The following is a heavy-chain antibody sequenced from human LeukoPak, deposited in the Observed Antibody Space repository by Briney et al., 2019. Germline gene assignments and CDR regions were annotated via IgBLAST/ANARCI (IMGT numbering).Heavy chain of an antibody. V-gene: IGHV5-51*01. D-gene: IGHD2-8*01. CDR2: VYPDDSDT. CDR1: GDNFTNYG. CDR3: ARRSMKGPLNF. Sequence: GESLQISCHYLGDNFTNYGIAWVRQTPGKGLESMGIVYPDDSDTRYSPPFQGQVTISVDKSISIAYLQWSSLEASDTAIYYCARRSMKGPLNFWGQGTLVAVSS. J-gene: IGHJ4*02.